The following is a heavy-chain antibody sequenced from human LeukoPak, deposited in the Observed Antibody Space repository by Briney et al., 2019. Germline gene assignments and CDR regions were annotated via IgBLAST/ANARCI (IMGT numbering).Heavy chain of an antibody. CDR3: AREVARGLVDY. CDR1: GGTFSIYG. D-gene: IGHD2-15*01. J-gene: IGHJ4*02. Sequence: ASVTVSFKASGGTFSIYGISWVRQAPGQGLEWMGWISAYNGNTNYAQKLQGRVTMTTDTSTSTAYMELRSLRSDDTAVYYCAREVARGLVDYWGQGTLVTVSS. V-gene: IGHV1-18*01. CDR2: ISAYNGNT.